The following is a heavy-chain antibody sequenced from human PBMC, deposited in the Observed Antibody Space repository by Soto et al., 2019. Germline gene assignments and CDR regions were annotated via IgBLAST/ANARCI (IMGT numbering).Heavy chain of an antibody. V-gene: IGHV1-69*13. Sequence: ASVKVSCKASGGTFSSYAISWVRQAPGQGLEWMGGIIPIFGTANYAQKFQGRVTITADESTSTAYMELSSLRSEDTAVYYCAEGVPGQSYYYYGMDVWGQGTTVTVSS. J-gene: IGHJ6*02. CDR1: GGTFSSYA. CDR2: IIPIFGTA. D-gene: IGHD2-2*01. CDR3: AEGVPGQSYYYYGMDV.